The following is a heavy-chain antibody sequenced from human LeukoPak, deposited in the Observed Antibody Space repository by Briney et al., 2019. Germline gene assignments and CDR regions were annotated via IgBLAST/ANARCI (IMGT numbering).Heavy chain of an antibody. J-gene: IGHJ4*02. CDR1: VFTVSSTY. D-gene: IGHD3-3*02. CDR3: ASDSSSFPNYFDF. CDR2: IYSSGST. V-gene: IGHV3-53*01. Sequence: PGGSLRLSCAASVFTVSSTYMSWVRQAPGQGLEWVSLIYSSGSTFYADSVQGRFTISRDNSKNTLYLQMNSLRAEDTAMYYCASDSSSFPNYFDFWGQGTLVTVSS.